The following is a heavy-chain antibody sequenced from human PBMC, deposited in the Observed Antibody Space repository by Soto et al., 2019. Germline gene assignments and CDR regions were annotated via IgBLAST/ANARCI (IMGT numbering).Heavy chain of an antibody. Sequence: GASVKVSCKASGYTFTSYGISWVRQAPGQGLEWMGWISAYNGNTNYAQKLQGRVTMTTDTSTSTAYMERRSLRSDDTAVYYCARESGTYYDFWSGYYTGEDAFDIWGQGTMVTVSS. CDR3: ARESGTYYDFWSGYYTGEDAFDI. J-gene: IGHJ3*02. D-gene: IGHD3-3*01. CDR2: ISAYNGNT. CDR1: GYTFTSYG. V-gene: IGHV1-18*04.